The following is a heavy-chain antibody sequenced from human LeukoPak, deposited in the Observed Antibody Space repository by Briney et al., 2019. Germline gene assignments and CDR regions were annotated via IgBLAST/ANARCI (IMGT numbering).Heavy chain of an antibody. J-gene: IGHJ4*02. V-gene: IGHV3-30*04. Sequence: GRSLRLSCAASGFTFSSYAIDWVRQAPGKGLEWVAVISYDGSKKYYAESVKGRFTTSRDNSKDTLHLQMNSLRVEDTAVYYCATSDPYDVWRGYQSAYCGQGTLVTVSS. CDR2: ISYDGSKK. CDR3: ATSDPYDVWRGYQSAY. CDR1: GFTFSSYA. D-gene: IGHD3-3*01.